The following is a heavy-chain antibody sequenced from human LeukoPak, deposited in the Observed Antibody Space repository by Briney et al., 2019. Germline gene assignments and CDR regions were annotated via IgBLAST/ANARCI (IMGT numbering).Heavy chain of an antibody. D-gene: IGHD6-13*01. V-gene: IGHV3-21*01. CDR2: ISTTSTCI. J-gene: IGHJ3*02. CDR3: ARDRLAAGDAFDI. Sequence: GGSLRLSCAASGFTFSSYSMNWVRQAPGKGLEWVSSISTTSTCIYYADSVKGRFTISRDNAKNSLYLQMNSLRAEDTAVYYCARDRLAAGDAFDIWGQGTMVTVSS. CDR1: GFTFSSYS.